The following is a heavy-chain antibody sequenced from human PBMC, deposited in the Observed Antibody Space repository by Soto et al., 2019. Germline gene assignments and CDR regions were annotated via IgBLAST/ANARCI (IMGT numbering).Heavy chain of an antibody. V-gene: IGHV3-30-3*01. CDR2: ISYDGSNK. J-gene: IGHJ3*02. D-gene: IGHD6-19*01. Sequence: LRLSCAASGFTFSSYAMHWVRQAPGKGLEWVAVISYDGSNKYYADSVKGRFTISRDNSKNTLYLQMNSLRAEDTAVYYCARALSGWDAFDIWGQGTMVTVSS. CDR3: ARALSGWDAFDI. CDR1: GFTFSSYA.